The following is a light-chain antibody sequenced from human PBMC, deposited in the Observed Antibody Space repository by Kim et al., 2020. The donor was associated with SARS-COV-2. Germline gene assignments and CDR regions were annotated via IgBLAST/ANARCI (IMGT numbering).Light chain of an antibody. Sequence: PAQSITTSCPGPSSDFGDYDWVSWYQQHPGTGPKLMIYNVYNRPSGVSNRFSGSQSGNTASLHITGLQAEDEADYYCSTYTTTTTLFGGGTQLTVL. CDR3: STYTTTTTL. J-gene: IGLJ3*02. CDR1: SSDFGDYDW. CDR2: NVY. V-gene: IGLV2-14*03.